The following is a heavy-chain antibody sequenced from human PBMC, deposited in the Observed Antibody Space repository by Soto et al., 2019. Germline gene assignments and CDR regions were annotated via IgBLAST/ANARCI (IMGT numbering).Heavy chain of an antibody. Sequence: QVQLVESGGGVVQPGGSLRLACVASGFTVANTGMHWVRQAPGKGLEWLAMISHDGTAKAYGDSVQGRLTISRDITKNPLYLQMTSLGPDDTARYYCAKDWGSSGWFNWFDPWGQGALVTVSS. CDR3: AKDWGSSGWFNWFDP. CDR2: ISHDGTAK. CDR1: GFTVANTG. J-gene: IGHJ5*02. V-gene: IGHV3-30*18. D-gene: IGHD6-19*01.